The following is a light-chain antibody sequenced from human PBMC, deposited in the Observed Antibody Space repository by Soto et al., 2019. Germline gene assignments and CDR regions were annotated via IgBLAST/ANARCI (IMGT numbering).Light chain of an antibody. CDR1: QSISDL. Sequence: DIQMTQSPSTLSASVGDRVTITCRASQSISDLLAWYQQKPGKAPKLLIYKASSLKSGVPSRFSGSGFGTEYSLTISSLQPDDFASYYCQQYNGYWTLGQGTKVEIK. CDR2: KAS. J-gene: IGKJ1*01. V-gene: IGKV1-5*03. CDR3: QQYNGYWT.